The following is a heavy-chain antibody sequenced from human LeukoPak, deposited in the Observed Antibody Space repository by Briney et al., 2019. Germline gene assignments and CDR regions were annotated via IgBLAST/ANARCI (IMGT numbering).Heavy chain of an antibody. CDR2: IDPSDSYT. V-gene: IGHV5-10-1*01. D-gene: IGHD6-13*01. CDR3: ARNLVAAGRIGDPD. J-gene: IGHJ4*02. Sequence: GESMKISCKGSGYSFTSYWISWVRQMPGKGLEWMGRIDPSDSYTNYSPSFQGHVTISADKSISTAYLQWSSLKASDTAMYYCARNLVAAGRIGDPDWGQGTLVTVYS. CDR1: GYSFTSYW.